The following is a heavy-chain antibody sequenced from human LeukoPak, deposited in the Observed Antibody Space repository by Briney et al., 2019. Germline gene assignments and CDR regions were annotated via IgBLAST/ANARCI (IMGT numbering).Heavy chain of an antibody. D-gene: IGHD6-19*01. CDR1: GDSISSYD. CDR2: IYYSGST. Sequence: PSETLSLTCTVSGDSISSYDWSWIRQPPGKGLEWIGYIYYSGSTNYNPSLKSRVTISVDTSKNQFSLKLSSVTAADTAVYYCARQGADAFFDHWGQGTLVTASS. V-gene: IGHV4-59*08. CDR3: ARQGADAFFDH. J-gene: IGHJ4*02.